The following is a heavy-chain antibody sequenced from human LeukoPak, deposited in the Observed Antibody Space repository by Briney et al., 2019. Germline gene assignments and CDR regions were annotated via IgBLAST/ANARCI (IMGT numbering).Heavy chain of an antibody. J-gene: IGHJ4*02. Sequence: GGSLRLSCAASGFTFSNYAMNWVRQAPGKGLEWVSTISGSGGITYYADSVKGRFTISRDNTKNTLYLQMNSVRAEDTAVYFCAKGPPGMLRGYNGYDYFDYWGQGTLVTVSP. CDR3: AKGPPGMLRGYNGYDYFDY. D-gene: IGHD5-12*01. CDR1: GFTFSNYA. V-gene: IGHV3-23*01. CDR2: ISGSGGIT.